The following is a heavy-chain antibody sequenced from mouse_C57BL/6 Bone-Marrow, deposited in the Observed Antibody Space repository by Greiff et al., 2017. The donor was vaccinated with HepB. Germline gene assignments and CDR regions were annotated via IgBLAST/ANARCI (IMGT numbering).Heavy chain of an antibody. Sequence: VQLQQPGAELVRPGSSVKLSCKASGYTFTSYWMHWVKQRPVQGLEWIGNIDPSDSETYYNQKFKDKATLTVDKSSSTAYMQLSSLTSEDSAVYYCASGYDYEDYAMDYWGQGTSVTVSS. J-gene: IGHJ4*01. V-gene: IGHV1-52*01. CDR2: IDPSDSET. CDR1: GYTFTSYW. D-gene: IGHD2-4*01. CDR3: ASGYDYEDYAMDY.